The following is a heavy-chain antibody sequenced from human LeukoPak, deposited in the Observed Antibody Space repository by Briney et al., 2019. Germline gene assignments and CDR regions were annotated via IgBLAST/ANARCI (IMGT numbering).Heavy chain of an antibody. J-gene: IGHJ6*02. CDR3: AGPRAVAGLGTEYYYYGMDV. V-gene: IGHV3-74*01. Sequence: PGGSLRLSCAASGFTFSSYWMHWVRQAPGKGLVWVSRINSDGRSTNYADSVKGRFTISRDNAKKTLYLQMNSLRVEDTAVYYCAGPRAVAGLGTEYYYYGMDVWGQGTTVTVSS. D-gene: IGHD6-19*01. CDR1: GFTFSSYW. CDR2: INSDGRST.